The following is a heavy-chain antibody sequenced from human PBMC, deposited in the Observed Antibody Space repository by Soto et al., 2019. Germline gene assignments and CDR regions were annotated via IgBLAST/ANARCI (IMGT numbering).Heavy chain of an antibody. CDR2: IYYSGST. CDR3: AGRGAAPTLLYYYMEV. J-gene: IGHJ6*03. Sequence: PSDTLSLTCTVSSGSISSYYCIWILPTPLKGLEWIGYIYYSGSTNYNPSLKSRVTISVDTSKNQFSLKLSSVTAADTAVYYCAGRGAAPTLLYYYMEVWGKGTTVTVSS. CDR1: SGSISSYY. D-gene: IGHD1-26*01. V-gene: IGHV4-59*08.